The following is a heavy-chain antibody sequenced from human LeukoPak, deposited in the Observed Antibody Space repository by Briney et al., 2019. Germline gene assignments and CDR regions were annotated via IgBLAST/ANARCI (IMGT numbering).Heavy chain of an antibody. J-gene: IGHJ4*02. D-gene: IGHD1-26*01. CDR1: GSTFSSYG. Sequence: PGRSLRLSCAASGSTFSSYGMHWVRQAPGKGLEWVAVISYDGSNKYYADSVKGRFTISRDNSKNTLYLQMNSLRAEDTAVYYCAKDRGGATRIQDYWGQGTLVTVSS. CDR2: ISYDGSNK. V-gene: IGHV3-30*18. CDR3: AKDRGGATRIQDY.